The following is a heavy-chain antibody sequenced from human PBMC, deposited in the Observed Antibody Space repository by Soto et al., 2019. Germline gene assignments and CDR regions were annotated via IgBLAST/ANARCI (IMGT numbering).Heavy chain of an antibody. Sequence: PGGSLRLSCAASGFTFRNYAIHWVRQAPGKGLEWVEVISRDGSHKYYLDSVKGRFTISRDNSKDTVNLLMNSLRDDDSAMYYCARSRNSAVADSFDFWGQGTLVTVSS. CDR2: ISRDGSHK. D-gene: IGHD1-26*01. V-gene: IGHV3-30*04. J-gene: IGHJ4*02. CDR3: ARSRNSAVADSFDF. CDR1: GFTFRNYA.